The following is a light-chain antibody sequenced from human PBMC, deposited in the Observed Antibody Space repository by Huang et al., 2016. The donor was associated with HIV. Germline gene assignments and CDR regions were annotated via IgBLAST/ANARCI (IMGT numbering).Light chain of an antibody. V-gene: IGKV4-1*01. CDR2: WAS. J-gene: IGKJ2*01. Sequence: DIEMTQSPDSLTVSLGARAIINCKSSQAVLQNSNKKNYLAWYQQRPGQPPKVLSYWASSRESGVPDRFSGSGSGTDFNLTISSLQPEDLAVYYCQQYYSPPYTFGQGTRLEI. CDR1: QAVLQNSNKKNY. CDR3: QQYYSPPYT.